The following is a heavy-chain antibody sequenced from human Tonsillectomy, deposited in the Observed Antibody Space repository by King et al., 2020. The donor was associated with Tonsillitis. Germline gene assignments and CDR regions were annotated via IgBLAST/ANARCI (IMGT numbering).Heavy chain of an antibody. Sequence: QLVQSGAEVKKPGASVKVSCKASGYTFTGYYMHWVRQAPGQGLEWMGRINPNSGGTNYAQKFQGRVTMTRDTSISTAYMELSRLRSDDTAVYYCAGTRRGSGSYPLYYMDVWGKGTTVTVSS. CDR2: INPNSGGT. V-gene: IGHV1-2*06. D-gene: IGHD3-10*01. CDR1: GYTFTGYY. CDR3: AGTRRGSGSYPLYYMDV. J-gene: IGHJ6*03.